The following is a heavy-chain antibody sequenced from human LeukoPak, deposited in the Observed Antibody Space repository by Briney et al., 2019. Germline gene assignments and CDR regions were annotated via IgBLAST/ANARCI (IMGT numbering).Heavy chain of an antibody. D-gene: IGHD2-8*01. CDR1: GYTFTSYY. CDR3: AGSLGYCTSNVCYLKY. V-gene: IGHV1-46*01. CDR2: ISPSGSST. Sequence: ASVKVSCKASGYTFTSYYMHWVRQAPGQGLEWLGIISPSGSSTSYAQKFQGRVTMTRDMSTSTVYMELSSLRSDDTAVYYCAGSLGYCTSNVCYLKYWGQGTLVTVSS. J-gene: IGHJ4*02.